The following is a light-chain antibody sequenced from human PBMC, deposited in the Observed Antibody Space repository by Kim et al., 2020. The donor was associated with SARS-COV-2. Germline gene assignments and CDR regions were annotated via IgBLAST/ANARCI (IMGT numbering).Light chain of an antibody. CDR2: DAS. Sequence: DIQMTQSPSSLSASVGDRVTITCQASQDINNDLIWYQQRPGKAPNLLMSDASNLETGVPSRFSGRGSGTYFSLTINSLQPEDIATYYCQQYDNHPLTFGEGTKVDIK. CDR1: QDINND. V-gene: IGKV1-33*01. CDR3: QQYDNHPLT. J-gene: IGKJ4*02.